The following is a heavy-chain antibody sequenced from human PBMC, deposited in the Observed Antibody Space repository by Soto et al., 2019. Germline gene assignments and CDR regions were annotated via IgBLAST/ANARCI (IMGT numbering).Heavy chain of an antibody. CDR1: GFTFSSYG. D-gene: IGHD1-26*01. J-gene: IGHJ3*02. V-gene: IGHV3-30*18. CDR2: ISYDGSNK. CDR3: AKGGVGSTSNAFDI. Sequence: PWGSLRLACAACGFTFSSYGMHWVRQAPCKWLEWVAVISYDGSNKYYADSVKGRFTISRDNSKNTLYLQMNSLRAEDTAVYYCAKGGVGSTSNAFDIWGQGTMVTVSS.